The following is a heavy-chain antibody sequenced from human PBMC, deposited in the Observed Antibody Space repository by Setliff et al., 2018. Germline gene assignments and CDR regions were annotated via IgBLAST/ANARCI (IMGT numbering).Heavy chain of an antibody. Sequence: SETLSLTCTVSGGSISSSSYYWSWIRQPAGKGLEWIVRIYTSGSTNYNPSLKIRVTISVDTSKNQFSLKLSSVTAADTAVYYCARDVRYYYGSGSYYNDWFDPWGQGTLVTVSS. CDR1: GGSISSSSYY. V-gene: IGHV4-61*02. CDR3: ARDVRYYYGSGSYYNDWFDP. CDR2: IYTSGST. J-gene: IGHJ5*02. D-gene: IGHD3-10*01.